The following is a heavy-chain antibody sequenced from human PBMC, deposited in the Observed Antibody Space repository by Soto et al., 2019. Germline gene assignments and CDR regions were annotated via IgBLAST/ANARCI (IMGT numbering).Heavy chain of an antibody. Sequence: GGSLRLSCAASGFTFSSYGMHWVRQAPGKGLEWVAVIWYDGSNKYYADSVKGRFTISRDNSKNTLYLQMNSLRAEDTAVYYCARETRTLVVGATEPTNYYYYGMDVWGQGTTVTVSS. J-gene: IGHJ6*02. D-gene: IGHD1-26*01. V-gene: IGHV3-33*01. CDR1: GFTFSSYG. CDR2: IWYDGSNK. CDR3: ARETRTLVVGATEPTNYYYYGMDV.